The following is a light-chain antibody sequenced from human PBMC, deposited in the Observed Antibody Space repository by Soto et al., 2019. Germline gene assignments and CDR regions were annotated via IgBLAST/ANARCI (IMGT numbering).Light chain of an antibody. Sequence: QSPPAQPASVSGTPGHTITISRTGTSGFVGGFSLVSWYQQHPGEAPKVMISEGHRRPSGVPDRFSVSTSVNSAALTITGLQAVDEGDYYCCLYIGATTYVFGTGTKVTVL. V-gene: IGLV2-23*01. CDR3: CLYIGATTYV. J-gene: IGLJ1*01. CDR2: EGH. CDR1: SGFVGGFSL.